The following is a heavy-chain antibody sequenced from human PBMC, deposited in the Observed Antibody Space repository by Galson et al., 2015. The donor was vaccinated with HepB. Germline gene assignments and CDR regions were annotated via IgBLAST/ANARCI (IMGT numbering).Heavy chain of an antibody. V-gene: IGHV3-9*01. CDR1: GLTCDDYA. CDR2: ISWNSGSI. CDR3: AKDMAVRGIIHFYFDY. Sequence: SLRLSCAASGLTCDDYAMHWVRQAPGKGLEWVSGISWNSGSIGYADSVKGRFTISRDNAKNSLYLQMNSLRAEDTALYYCAKDMAVRGIIHFYFDYWGQGTLVTVSS. J-gene: IGHJ4*02. D-gene: IGHD3-16*01.